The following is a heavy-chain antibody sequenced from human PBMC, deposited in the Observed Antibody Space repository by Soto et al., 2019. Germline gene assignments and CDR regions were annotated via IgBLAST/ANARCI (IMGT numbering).Heavy chain of an antibody. D-gene: IGHD6-13*01. Sequence: PGGSLRLSCAASGFTFSSYSMNWVRQAPGKGLEWVSYISSSSSTIYYADSVKGRFTISRDNAKNSLYLQMNSLRDEDTAVYYCAREGIAAGGYYYYGMDVWGQGTTVTVSS. CDR2: ISSSSSTI. CDR3: AREGIAAGGYYYYGMDV. CDR1: GFTFSSYS. V-gene: IGHV3-48*02. J-gene: IGHJ6*02.